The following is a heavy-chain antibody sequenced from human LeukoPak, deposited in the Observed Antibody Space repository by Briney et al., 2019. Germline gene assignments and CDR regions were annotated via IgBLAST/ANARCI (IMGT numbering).Heavy chain of an antibody. J-gene: IGHJ6*03. V-gene: IGHV3-23*01. Sequence: GGSLRLSCAASGFTFSSYAMSWVRQAPGKGLEWVSAISGSGGSTYYGDSVKDRFTISRDNSKNTLYLQMNSLRAEDTAVYYCAKDSYSSGWYYYYYYMDVWGKGTTVTVSS. CDR3: AKDSYSSGWYYYYYYMDV. CDR1: GFTFSSYA. CDR2: ISGSGGST. D-gene: IGHD6-19*01.